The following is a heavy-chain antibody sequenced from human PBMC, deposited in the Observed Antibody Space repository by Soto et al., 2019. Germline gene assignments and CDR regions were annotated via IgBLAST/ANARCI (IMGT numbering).Heavy chain of an antibody. V-gene: IGHV3-30*18. CDR1: GFTFSSYG. CDR2: ISYDGSNK. J-gene: IGHJ4*02. D-gene: IGHD3-9*01. CDR3: AKGPGPDILTGYLQYFDY. Sequence: GGSLRLSCAASGFTFSSYGMHWVRQAPGKGLEWVAVISYDGSNKYYADSVKGRFTISRDNSKNTLYLQMNSLRAEDTAVYYCAKGPGPDILTGYLQYFDYWGQGTLVTVSS.